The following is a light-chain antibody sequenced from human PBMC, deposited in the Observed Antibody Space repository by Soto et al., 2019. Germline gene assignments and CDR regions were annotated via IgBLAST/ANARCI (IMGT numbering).Light chain of an antibody. CDR1: QSVSSN. CDR3: QQYNNWPPYT. J-gene: IGKJ2*01. CDR2: GAS. Sequence: EIVMTQSPATQSVSPGERATLSCRASQSVSSNLAWYQQKPGQAPRLLIYGASTRATGIPARFSGSGSGTEFTLTISSLQSEDFAVYYCQQYNNWPPYTFGHGTKLEIK. V-gene: IGKV3-15*01.